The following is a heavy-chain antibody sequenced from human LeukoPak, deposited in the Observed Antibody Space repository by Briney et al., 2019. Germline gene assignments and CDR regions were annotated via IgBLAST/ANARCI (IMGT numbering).Heavy chain of an antibody. CDR2: ICYSGST. J-gene: IGHJ4*02. V-gene: IGHV4-30-4*01. Sequence: PSQTLSLTCTVSGGSISSGDYYWSWIRQPPGKGLEWIGYICYSGSTYYNPSLKSRVTISVDTSKNQFSLKLSSVTAADTAVYYCARDSAYSSAYDPPPLDYWGQGTLVTVSS. D-gene: IGHD6-19*01. CDR1: GGSISSGDYY. CDR3: ARDSAYSSAYDPPPLDY.